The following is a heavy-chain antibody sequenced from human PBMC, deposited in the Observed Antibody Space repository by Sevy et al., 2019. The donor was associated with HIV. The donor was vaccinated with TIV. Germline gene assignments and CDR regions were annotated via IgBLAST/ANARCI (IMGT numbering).Heavy chain of an antibody. D-gene: IGHD3-22*01. Sequence: GGSLRLSCVVSEFIFRASVMHWVRQAPGKGLEWVALNSFDGTTNFNGDSMKGRFTVSRDNSKNTLYLQMNSLRDDDTALYYCAREGRSSGLAGIFNIWGPGTMVTVSS. V-gene: IGHV3-30*04. CDR1: EFIFRASV. J-gene: IGHJ3*02. CDR2: NSFDGTTN. CDR3: AREGRSSGLAGIFNI.